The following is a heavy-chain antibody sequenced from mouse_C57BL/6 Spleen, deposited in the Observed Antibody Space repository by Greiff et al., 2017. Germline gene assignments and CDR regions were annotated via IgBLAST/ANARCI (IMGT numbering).Heavy chain of an antibody. V-gene: IGHV1-15*01. CDR1: GYTFTDYE. Sequence: QVQLQQSGAELVRPGASVTLSCKASGYTFTDYEMHWVKQTPVHGLEWIGAIDPETGGTAYNQKFKGKAILTADKSSSTAYMELRSLTSEDSAVYYCTRDDYDYAMDYCGQGTSVTVSS. CDR3: TRDDYDYAMDY. D-gene: IGHD2-4*01. J-gene: IGHJ4*01. CDR2: IDPETGGT.